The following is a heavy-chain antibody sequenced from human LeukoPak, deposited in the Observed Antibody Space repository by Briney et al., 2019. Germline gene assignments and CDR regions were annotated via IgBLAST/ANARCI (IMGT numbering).Heavy chain of an antibody. D-gene: IGHD5-12*01. CDR3: ARGSRSGYDSDFDY. Sequence: GGSLRLSCAASGFTFSSYWMSWVRQAPGKGLEWVANIKQDGSEKYYVDSVKGRFAISRDNAKNSLYLQMNSLRAEDTAVYYCARGSRSGYDSDFDYWGQGTLVTVSS. J-gene: IGHJ4*02. CDR1: GFTFSSYW. V-gene: IGHV3-7*01. CDR2: IKQDGSEK.